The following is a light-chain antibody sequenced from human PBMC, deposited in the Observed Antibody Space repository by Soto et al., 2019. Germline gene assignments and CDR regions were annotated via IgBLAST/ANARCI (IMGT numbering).Light chain of an antibody. CDR2: EVT. Sequence: LTQPASVSGSPGQSITISCTGTSRDIGTSNLVSWYQQYPGEAPKLMIYEVTKRPSGISYRFSGSKSGNTASLTISGLQPEDEADYYCYSFTGISTELFVFGTGTKVTVL. J-gene: IGLJ1*01. CDR3: YSFTGISTELFV. CDR1: SRDIGTSNL. V-gene: IGLV2-23*02.